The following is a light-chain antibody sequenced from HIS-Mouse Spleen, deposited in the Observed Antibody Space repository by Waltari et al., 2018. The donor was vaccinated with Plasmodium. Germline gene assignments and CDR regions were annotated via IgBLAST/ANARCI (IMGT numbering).Light chain of an antibody. J-gene: IGKJ3*01. Sequence: EIVLTQSPGTLSLSPGERATLSCRASQSVRSSYVAWYQQKPGQAPRRLIYGASSRATGIPDRFSGSGSGTDFTLTISRLEPEDFAVYYCQQYGSSPPVTFGPGTKVDIK. CDR1: QSVRSSY. CDR2: GAS. V-gene: IGKV3-20*01. CDR3: QQYGSSPPVT.